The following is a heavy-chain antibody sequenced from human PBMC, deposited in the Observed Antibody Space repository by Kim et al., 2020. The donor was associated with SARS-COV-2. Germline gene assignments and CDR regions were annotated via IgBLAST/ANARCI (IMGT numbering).Heavy chain of an antibody. V-gene: IGHV3-33*01. Sequence: GGSLRLSCAASGFTFSSYGMHWVRQAPGKGLEWVAVIWYDGSNKYYADSVKGRFTISRDNSKNTLYLQMNSLRAEDTAVYYCARDGGYSSSGLDYWGQGTLVTVSS. D-gene: IGHD6-13*01. CDR1: GFTFSSYG. J-gene: IGHJ4*02. CDR3: ARDGGYSSSGLDY. CDR2: IWYDGSNK.